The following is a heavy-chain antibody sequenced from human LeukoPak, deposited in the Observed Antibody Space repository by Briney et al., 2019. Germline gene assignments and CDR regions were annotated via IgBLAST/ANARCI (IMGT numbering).Heavy chain of an antibody. CDR2: ITQDGSEK. Sequence: PGRCLRLSCELAGLSFSSYWMSWVRHAPGKWMEWVANITQDGSEKYYVDSVKGRYSISRDNAKNSLYLQMNSLRAEDRAVYYCVRDLDYWGQGTLVTVSS. CDR3: VRDLDY. J-gene: IGHJ4*02. V-gene: IGHV3-7*03. CDR1: GLSFSSYW.